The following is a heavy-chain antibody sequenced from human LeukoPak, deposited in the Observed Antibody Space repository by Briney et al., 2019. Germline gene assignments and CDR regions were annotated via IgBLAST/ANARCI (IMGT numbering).Heavy chain of an antibody. CDR1: GFTFSSYS. V-gene: IGHV3-21*01. J-gene: IGHJ4*02. Sequence: GGSLRLSCAASGFTFSSYSMNWVRQAPGKGLEWVSSISSSSSYIYYADSVKGPFTISRDNAKNSLYLQMNSVRAEDTAVYYCAIVGVDTAMVTPSGFDYWGQGTLVTVSS. CDR3: AIVGVDTAMVTPSGFDY. CDR2: ISSSSSYI. D-gene: IGHD5-18*01.